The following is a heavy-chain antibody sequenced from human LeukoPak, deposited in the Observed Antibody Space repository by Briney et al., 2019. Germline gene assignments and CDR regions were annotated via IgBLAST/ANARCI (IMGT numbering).Heavy chain of an antibody. D-gene: IGHD2-2*01. V-gene: IGHV3-21*01. CDR3: ARDSGTSSYYWFDS. CDR2: ISTSTTYI. J-gene: IGHJ5*01. CDR1: GFTFSSYS. Sequence: PGGSLRLSCVASGFTFSSYSMGWVRQAPGKGLEWVSSISTSTTYIFYADSVKGRFTISRDNAKNSLYLQMNSLRAEDTAVYYCARDSGTSSYYWFDSWGQGTLVTVSS.